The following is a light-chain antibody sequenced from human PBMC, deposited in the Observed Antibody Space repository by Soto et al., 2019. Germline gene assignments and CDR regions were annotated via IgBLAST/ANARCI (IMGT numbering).Light chain of an antibody. CDR3: QQYNNWPKT. CDR1: QSVSSN. V-gene: IGKV3-15*01. CDR2: AAS. J-gene: IGKJ1*01. Sequence: EIVMTQSPATLSVSPGESATLSCRASQSVSSNLAWYQQKPGQAPKLLIYAASTRATGIPAKFSGSGSGTEFTLNISSLQSEDFAVYYCQQYNNWPKTFGQGTKVEIK.